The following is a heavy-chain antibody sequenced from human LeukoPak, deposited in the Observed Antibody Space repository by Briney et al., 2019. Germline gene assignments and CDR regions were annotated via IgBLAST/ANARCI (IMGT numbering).Heavy chain of an antibody. CDR1: GFTFSGYD. V-gene: IGHV3-48*01. CDR2: ITLSGTSI. D-gene: IGHD2-2*01. J-gene: IGHJ4*02. Sequence: PGGSLRLSCAASGFTFSGYDMNWVRQAPGKGLEWVSYITLSGTSIYYADSVKGRFTISRDNAKNSLYLQMNTLRAEDTAVYYCASESPSSSSRTLDYWGQGTLVTVSS. CDR3: ASESPSSSSRTLDY.